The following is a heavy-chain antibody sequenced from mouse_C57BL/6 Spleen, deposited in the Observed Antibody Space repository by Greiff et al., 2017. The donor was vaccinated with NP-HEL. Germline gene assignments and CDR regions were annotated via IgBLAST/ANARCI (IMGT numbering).Heavy chain of an antibody. CDR3: ARSGATVVGRYFDV. J-gene: IGHJ1*03. CDR2: INPSTGGT. V-gene: IGHV1-42*01. CDR1: GYSFTGYY. Sequence: VQLKHSGPELVKPGASVKISCKASGYSFTGYYMNWVKQSPEKSLEWIGEINPSTGGTTYNQKFKAKATLTVDKSSSTAYMQLKSLTSEDSAVYYCARSGATVVGRYFDVWGTGTTVTVSS. D-gene: IGHD1-1*01.